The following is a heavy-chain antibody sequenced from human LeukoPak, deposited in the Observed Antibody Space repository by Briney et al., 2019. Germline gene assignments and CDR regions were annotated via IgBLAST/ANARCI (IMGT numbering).Heavy chain of an antibody. J-gene: IGHJ4*02. CDR3: ARLGSIWFGELEIDY. CDR2: IYPGDPDT. CDR1: GYSFTSYW. V-gene: IGHV5-51*01. Sequence: GESLQISCKGSGYSFTSYWIGWVRQMPGKGLEWMGIIYPGDPDTRYSPSFQGQVTISADKSISTAYLQWSSLKASDTAMYYCARLGSIWFGELEIDYWGQGTLVTVSS. D-gene: IGHD3-10*01.